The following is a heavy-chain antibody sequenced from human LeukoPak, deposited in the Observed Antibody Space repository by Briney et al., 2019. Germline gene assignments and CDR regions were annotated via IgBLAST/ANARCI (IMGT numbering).Heavy chain of an antibody. Sequence: PGGSLRLSCAASAFTFSDYGMHWVRQAPGKGLEWVAFIRFDESNKYYADSVKGRFTISRDNAKNSLYLQMNSLRAEDTAVYYCARGYVDSSGPFHRGQGTLVTVSS. D-gene: IGHD3-22*01. V-gene: IGHV3-30*02. CDR3: ARGYVDSSGPFH. CDR1: AFTFSDYG. CDR2: IRFDESNK. J-gene: IGHJ4*02.